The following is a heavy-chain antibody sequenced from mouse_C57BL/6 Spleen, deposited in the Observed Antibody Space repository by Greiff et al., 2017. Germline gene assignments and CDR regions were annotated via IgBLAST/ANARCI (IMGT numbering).Heavy chain of an antibody. CDR1: GYTFTDYY. D-gene: IGHD2-1*01. Sequence: VQLQQSGPELVKPGASVKISCKASGYTFTDYYMNWVKQSHGKSLEWIGDINPNNGGTSYNQKFKGKATLTVDKSSSTAYMELRSLTSEDSAVYYCARYYGNLAWFAYWGQGTLVTVSA. V-gene: IGHV1-26*01. CDR2: INPNNGGT. CDR3: ARYYGNLAWFAY. J-gene: IGHJ3*01.